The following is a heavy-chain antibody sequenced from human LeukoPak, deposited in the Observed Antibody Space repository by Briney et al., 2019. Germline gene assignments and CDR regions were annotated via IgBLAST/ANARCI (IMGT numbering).Heavy chain of an antibody. D-gene: IGHD6-19*01. CDR3: ARDAPQWRNAFDF. CDR2: VSGSGGST. CDR1: GFTFTNYA. J-gene: IGHJ3*01. V-gene: IGHV3-23*01. Sequence: GGSLRLSCAASGFTFTNYAMNWVRQAPGKGLEWVSTVSGSGGSTYYADSVKGRFTISRDNSKNTLYLQMNSLRAEDTAVYYCARDAPQWRNAFDFWGQGTMVTVSS.